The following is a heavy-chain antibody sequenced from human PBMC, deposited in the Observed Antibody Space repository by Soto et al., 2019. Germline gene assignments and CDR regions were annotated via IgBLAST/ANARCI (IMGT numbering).Heavy chain of an antibody. V-gene: IGHV3-21*06. CDR3: AREYEDLTSNFDY. J-gene: IGHJ4*02. D-gene: IGHD3-3*01. CDR1: GFTYTRYS. CDR2: ISSTTNYI. Sequence: EVQLVESGGGLVKPGGSLRLSCAASGFTYTRYSMNWVRQAPGKGLEWVSSISSTTNYIYYGDSMKGRFTISRDNAKNSLYLEMNGLRAEDTAVYYCAREYEDLTSNFDYWGQGTLVTVSS.